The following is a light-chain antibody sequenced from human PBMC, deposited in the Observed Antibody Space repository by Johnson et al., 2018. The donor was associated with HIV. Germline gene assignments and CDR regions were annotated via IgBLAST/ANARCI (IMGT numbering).Light chain of an antibody. CDR3: GTWDSRLSVYV. V-gene: IGLV1-51*02. J-gene: IGLJ1*01. CDR2: ESN. Sequence: QSVLTQPPSVSAAPGQRVTISCSGSSFNIGINFVSWYQQVPGTAPKLLICESNKRPSGIPNRFSGSKSGTSATLGITGLQTGDAADYYCGTWDSRLSVYVFGTGTKVTVL. CDR1: SFNIGINF.